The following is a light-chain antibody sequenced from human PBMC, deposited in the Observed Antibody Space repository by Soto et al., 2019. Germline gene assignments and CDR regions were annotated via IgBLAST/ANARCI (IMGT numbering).Light chain of an antibody. V-gene: IGKV3-15*01. CDR3: QQYNNWPPT. Sequence: ETVLTQSPATLSVSPGERATLSCRPSQSVGSNLAWYQQKPGQAPRLLIYGASTRATGFPARFSGSGSGTEFTRTISSLQSEDFAVYYCQQYNNWPPTFGQGTKVDIK. J-gene: IGKJ1*01. CDR1: QSVGSN. CDR2: GAS.